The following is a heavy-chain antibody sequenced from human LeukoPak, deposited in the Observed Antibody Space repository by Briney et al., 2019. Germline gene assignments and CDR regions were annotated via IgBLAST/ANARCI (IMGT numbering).Heavy chain of an antibody. Sequence: SETLSLTCTVSGGSISSGGYYWSWIRQLPGKGLECIGFIYYSGSTFYNSSLKSRVTISIDTSKNQFSLKLSSVTAADTAVYYCARDLLSSSWVYFQHWGQGTLVTVSS. V-gene: IGHV4-31*03. D-gene: IGHD6-13*01. J-gene: IGHJ1*01. CDR2: IYYSGST. CDR1: GGSISSGGYY. CDR3: ARDLLSSSWVYFQH.